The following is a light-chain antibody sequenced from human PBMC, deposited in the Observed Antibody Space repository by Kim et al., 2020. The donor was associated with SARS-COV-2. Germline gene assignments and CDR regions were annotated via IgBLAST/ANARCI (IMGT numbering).Light chain of an antibody. Sequence: EKAVTFSCTLNSSSLASNYVQWYQQDPDSAPPILIYEDKQTPSGVPRRFSGYIDSSSNSASLTISALKTEDEADYYWQSYDGSIFFGTGTKVTVL. CDR1: SSSLASNY. J-gene: IGLJ1*01. V-gene: IGLV6-57*03. CDR2: EDK. CDR3: QSYDGSIF.